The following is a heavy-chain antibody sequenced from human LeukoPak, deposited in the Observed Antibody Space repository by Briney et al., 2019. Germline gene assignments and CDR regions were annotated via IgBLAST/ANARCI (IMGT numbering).Heavy chain of an antibody. CDR1: GGSISSYY. V-gene: IGHV4-59*08. J-gene: IGHJ3*02. CDR2: IYYSGST. CDR3: ARGLGEYAFDI. Sequence: PSETLSLTCTVSGGSISSYYWSWIRQPPGKGLEWIGYIYYSGSTNYNPSLKSRVTISVDTSKNQFSLKLSSVTAADTAVYYCARGLGEYAFDIWGQGTMVTVSS. D-gene: IGHD3-16*01.